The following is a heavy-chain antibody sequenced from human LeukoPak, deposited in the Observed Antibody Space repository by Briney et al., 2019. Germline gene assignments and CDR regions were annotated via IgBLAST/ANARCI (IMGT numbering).Heavy chain of an antibody. Sequence: ASVKVSCRVSGYTLTELSMHWVRQAPGQGLEWMGWISPHNGGTNYAQKFPGRVTMTRDTSISTAYMDLSGLRSDDTAVYYCARRQGNSLGTFDIWGQGTMITVSS. CDR2: ISPHNGGT. D-gene: IGHD2-21*01. CDR3: ARRQGNSLGTFDI. V-gene: IGHV1-2*02. CDR1: GYTLTELS. J-gene: IGHJ3*02.